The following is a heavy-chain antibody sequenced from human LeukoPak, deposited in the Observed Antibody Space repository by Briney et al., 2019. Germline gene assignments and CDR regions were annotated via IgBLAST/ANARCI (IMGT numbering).Heavy chain of an antibody. CDR2: IYYSGST. Sequence: SSETLSLTCTVSGGSISSYYWSWIRQPPGKGLEWIGYIYYSGSTNYNPSLKSRVTISVDTSKNQFSLKLSSVTAADTAVYYCAKGLKTLGDYWGQGTLVTVSS. CDR1: GGSISSYY. V-gene: IGHV4-59*01. CDR3: AKGLKTLGDY. D-gene: IGHD3-16*01. J-gene: IGHJ4*02.